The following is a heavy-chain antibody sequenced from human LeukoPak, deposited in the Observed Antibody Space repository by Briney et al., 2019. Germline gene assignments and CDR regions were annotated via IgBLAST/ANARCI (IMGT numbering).Heavy chain of an antibody. V-gene: IGHV4-39*07. CDR3: ATGSRFFDLPPNY. J-gene: IGHJ4*02. Sequence: SETLSLTCTVSGGSISSSSYYWGWIRQPPGKGLEWIGSIYYSGSTYYNPSLKSRVTISVDTSKNQFSLKLSSVTAADTAVYYCATGSRFFDLPPNYWGQGTLVTVSS. CDR2: IYYSGST. D-gene: IGHD3-9*01. CDR1: GGSISSSSYY.